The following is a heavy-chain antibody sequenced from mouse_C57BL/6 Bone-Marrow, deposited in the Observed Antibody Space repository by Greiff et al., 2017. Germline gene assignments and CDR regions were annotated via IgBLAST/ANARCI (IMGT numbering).Heavy chain of an antibody. CDR3: ARNGYGWCFDD. V-gene: IGHV1-50*01. J-gene: IGHJ1*03. D-gene: IGHD2-14*01. Sequence: QVQLQQPGAELVKPGASVKLSCKASGYTFTSYWMQWVKQRPGQGLEWIGEIDPSDSYTNYNQKFKGKATLTVDTSSSTAYMQLSSLTSEDSAVYYCARNGYGWCFDDWGTGTTVTVSS. CDR2: IDPSDSYT. CDR1: GYTFTSYW.